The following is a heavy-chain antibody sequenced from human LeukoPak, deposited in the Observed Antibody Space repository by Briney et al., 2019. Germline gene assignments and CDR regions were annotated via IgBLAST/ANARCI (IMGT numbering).Heavy chain of an antibody. J-gene: IGHJ5*02. D-gene: IGHD5-12*01. CDR2: INAGNGNT. CDR1: GYTVTRYA. Sequence: ASVKVSCKASGYTVTRYAMHWVRQAPGQRFEWMGRINAGNGNTKYSQKFQGRVTITRDTSASTAYMELSSLRSEDTAVYYCAREVLSGYPLNWFDPWGQGTLVTVSS. CDR3: AREVLSGYPLNWFDP. V-gene: IGHV1-3*01.